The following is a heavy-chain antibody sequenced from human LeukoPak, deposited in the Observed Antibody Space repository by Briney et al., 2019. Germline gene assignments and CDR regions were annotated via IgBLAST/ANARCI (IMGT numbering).Heavy chain of an antibody. D-gene: IGHD4-11*01. J-gene: IGHJ5*02. Sequence: GGSLRLSCAASGFTFSSYSMNWVRQAPGKGLEWVSSISSSSYIYYADSVKGRFTISRDNAKNSLYLQMNSLRAEDTAAYYCARGLMTIVTGNWFDPWGQGTLVTVSS. V-gene: IGHV3-21*01. CDR2: ISSSSYI. CDR1: GFTFSSYS. CDR3: ARGLMTIVTGNWFDP.